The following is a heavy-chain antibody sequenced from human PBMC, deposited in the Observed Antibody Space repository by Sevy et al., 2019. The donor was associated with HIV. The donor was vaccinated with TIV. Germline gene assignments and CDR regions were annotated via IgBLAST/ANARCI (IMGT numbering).Heavy chain of an antibody. CDR3: ASYIAAAAPGWFDP. Sequence: SETLSLTCTVSGGSISSGDYYWGWIRQPPGKGLEWIGYIYYSGSTYYNPSLKSRVTISVDTSKNQFSLKLSSVTAADTAVYYCASYIAAAAPGWFDPWGQGTLVTVSS. D-gene: IGHD6-13*01. J-gene: IGHJ5*02. CDR1: GGSISSGDYY. V-gene: IGHV4-30-4*01. CDR2: IYYSGST.